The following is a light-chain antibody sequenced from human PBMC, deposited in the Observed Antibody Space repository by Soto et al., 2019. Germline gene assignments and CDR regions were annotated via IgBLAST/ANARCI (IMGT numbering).Light chain of an antibody. J-gene: IGLJ2*01. Sequence: QSVLTQPPSVSAAPGQKVTISCSGSSSNIGNNYVSWYQQLPGTAPKLLIYDNNKRPSGIPDRFSGSKSGTSATLGITGLQTGDEADYYCGTWDSSLSAVVLGGGTKVPVL. CDR1: SSNIGNNY. CDR2: DNN. CDR3: GTWDSSLSAVV. V-gene: IGLV1-51*01.